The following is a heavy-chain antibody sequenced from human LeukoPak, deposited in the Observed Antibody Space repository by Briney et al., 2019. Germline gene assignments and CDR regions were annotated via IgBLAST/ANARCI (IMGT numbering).Heavy chain of an antibody. Sequence: GGSLRLSCAASGFISSSYWMSWVRQAPGKGLEWVANVKQDGSERYYGDSVKGRFTISRDNAKNSLYLQMNSLRDEDTAVYYCARGGSGYGDYYYFYAMDVWGQGTTVTVSS. V-gene: IGHV3-7*01. CDR3: ARGGSGYGDYYYFYAMDV. CDR2: VKQDGSER. D-gene: IGHD3-22*01. CDR1: GFISSSYW. J-gene: IGHJ6*02.